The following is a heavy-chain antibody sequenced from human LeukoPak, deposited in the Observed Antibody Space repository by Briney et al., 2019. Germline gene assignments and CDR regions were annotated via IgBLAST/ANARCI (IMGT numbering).Heavy chain of an antibody. CDR2: IKEDGSDK. Sequence: GGSLRLSCAASGFTFSNYWMSWVRQAPGKGLEWVANIKEDGSDKYYVDSVKGRFTISRDNTKNSLYLQMNTLRAEDTAVYYCARVGRTSQVFDYWGQGTLVTVSS. V-gene: IGHV3-7*01. J-gene: IGHJ4*02. CDR1: GFTFSNYW. CDR3: ARVGRTSQVFDY.